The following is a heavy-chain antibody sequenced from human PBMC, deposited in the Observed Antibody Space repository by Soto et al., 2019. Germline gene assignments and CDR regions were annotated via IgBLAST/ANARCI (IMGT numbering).Heavy chain of an antibody. CDR3: ATDGEMAAAGPYYYYGMDV. Sequence: ASVKVSCKVSGYTLTELSMHWVRQAPGKGLEWMGGFDPEDGETIYAQKFQGRVTMTEDTSTDTAYMELSSLRSEDTAVYYCATDGEMAAAGPYYYYGMDVWGQGTTVT. J-gene: IGHJ6*02. V-gene: IGHV1-24*01. CDR2: FDPEDGET. D-gene: IGHD6-13*01. CDR1: GYTLTELS.